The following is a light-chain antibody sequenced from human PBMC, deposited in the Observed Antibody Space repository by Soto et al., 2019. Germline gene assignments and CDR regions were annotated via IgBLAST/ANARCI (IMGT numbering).Light chain of an antibody. CDR1: SSDVGGYEY. CDR3: SSYTTSSPLGV. CDR2: DVS. Sequence: QSVXTQPASVSGSPGQSITISCTGTSSDVGGYEYVSWYQQHPGKAPKRIIYDVSDRPSGVSNRFSGSKSGNTASLAISGLQAEDEADYYCSSYTTSSPLGVFGTGTKVTVL. J-gene: IGLJ1*01. V-gene: IGLV2-14*03.